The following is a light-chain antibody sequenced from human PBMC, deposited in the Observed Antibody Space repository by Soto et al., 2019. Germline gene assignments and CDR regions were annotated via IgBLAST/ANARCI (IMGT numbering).Light chain of an antibody. CDR3: LQDYTYPWT. Sequence: AIQMTQSPSSLSASVRDRVTITCRASQGIRNDLGWFQQKPGKAPKLLIYAASSLQSGVPSRFSGSGSGTEFTLTISSLQPQDFATYYCLQDYTYPWTFGQGTKVEIK. CDR1: QGIRND. CDR2: AAS. J-gene: IGKJ1*01. V-gene: IGKV1-6*01.